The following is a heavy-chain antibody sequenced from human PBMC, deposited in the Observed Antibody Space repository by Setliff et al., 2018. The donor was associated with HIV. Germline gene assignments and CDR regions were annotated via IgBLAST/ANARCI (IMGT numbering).Heavy chain of an antibody. CDR1: GDSIRGYY. V-gene: IGHV4-59*08. CDR2: VFYTGFA. D-gene: IGHD5-12*01. CDR3: ARQMPIPGIAITPVDY. Sequence: PSETLSLTCTVSGDSIRGYYWCWIRQPPGKGLEWMGYVFYTGFAAYNPSLKSRLTISVDTSKSQFSLTLTSVTAADTAVYYCARQMPIPGIAITPVDYWGQGALVTVSS. J-gene: IGHJ4*02.